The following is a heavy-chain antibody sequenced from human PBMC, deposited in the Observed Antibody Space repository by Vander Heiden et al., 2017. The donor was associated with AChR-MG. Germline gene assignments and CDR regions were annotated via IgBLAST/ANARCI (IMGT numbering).Heavy chain of an antibody. CDR2: ISWNSGSI. Sequence: EVQLVESGGGLVQPGRSLRPSCAASGFTFDDYAMHWVRQAPGKGLEWVSGISWNSGSIGYADSVKGRFTISRDNAKNSLYLQMNSLRAEDTALYYCAKDLDYGDFNDAFDIWGQGTMVTVSS. D-gene: IGHD4-17*01. CDR1: GFTFDDYA. CDR3: AKDLDYGDFNDAFDI. J-gene: IGHJ3*02. V-gene: IGHV3-9*01.